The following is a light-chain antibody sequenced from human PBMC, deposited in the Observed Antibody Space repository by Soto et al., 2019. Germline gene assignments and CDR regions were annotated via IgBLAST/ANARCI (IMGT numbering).Light chain of an antibody. J-gene: IGLJ3*02. CDR1: SSNVGPADA. Sequence: QPVLTQPPSVSGAPGQRVTISCTGASSNVGPADAVHWYQQIPGSTPKLLIFDDNVRPSGVSNRFSGSKSGNTASLTISGLQAEDEADYYCSSYTSSSTRVFGGGTKVTVL. V-gene: IGLV1-40*01. CDR3: SSYTSSSTRV. CDR2: DDN.